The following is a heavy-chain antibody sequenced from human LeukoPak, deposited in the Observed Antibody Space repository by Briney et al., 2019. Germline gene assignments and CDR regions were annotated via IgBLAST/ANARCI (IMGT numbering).Heavy chain of an antibody. CDR1: GFRFSNSW. Sequence: GGSLRLSCAASGFRFSNSWMYWVRQGPGKGPVWVSRMKTDGTRIEYADSVKGRFTISRDNAKNTLFLQMSSLRAEDTAVYYCAKDLYPQGAFEAFDIWGQGTMVTVSS. CDR3: AKDLYPQGAFEAFDI. CDR2: MKTDGTRI. V-gene: IGHV3-74*01. D-gene: IGHD1-26*01. J-gene: IGHJ3*02.